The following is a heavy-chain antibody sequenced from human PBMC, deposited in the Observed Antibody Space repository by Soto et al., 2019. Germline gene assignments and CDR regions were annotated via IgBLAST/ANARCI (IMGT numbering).Heavy chain of an antibody. CDR3: ARLEYDSSGYSDY. D-gene: IGHD3-22*01. J-gene: IGHJ4*02. CDR1: GFTFSSYA. CDR2: ISGSGGST. Sequence: GGSLRLSCAASGFTFSSYAMSWVRQAPGKGLEWVSAISGSGGSTYYADSVKGRFTISRDNSKNTLYLQMNSLRAEDTAVYYCARLEYDSSGYSDYWGQGTLVTVSS. V-gene: IGHV3-23*01.